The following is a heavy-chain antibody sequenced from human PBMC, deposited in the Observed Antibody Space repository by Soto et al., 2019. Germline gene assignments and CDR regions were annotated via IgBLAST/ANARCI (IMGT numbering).Heavy chain of an antibody. J-gene: IGHJ5*02. CDR3: AHRLDASWCNWFYP. CDR2: IYWDDDK. D-gene: IGHD6-13*01. V-gene: IGHV2-5*02. Sequence: QITLKESGPTLVKPPQTLTLTCTFSGFSLSTSGVGVGWIRQPPGQALEWLALIYWDDDKRYSPSLKSRLTITKDTSKNQVVLTMTNMDPVDTATYYCAHRLDASWCNWFYPWGQGTLVTVSS. CDR1: GFSLSTSGVG.